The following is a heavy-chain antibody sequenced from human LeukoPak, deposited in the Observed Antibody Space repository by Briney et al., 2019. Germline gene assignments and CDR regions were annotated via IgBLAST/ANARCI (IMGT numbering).Heavy chain of an antibody. D-gene: IGHD3-9*01. V-gene: IGHV4-59*01. Sequence: EPSETLSLTCTVSGGSISSYYWSWIRQPPGKGLEWIGYIYYSGSTNYNPSLKSRVTISVDTSKNQFSLKLSSVTAGDRAVYYCVRSSANDILIGYEGWFDHRGQGTLVTVSS. CDR3: VRSSANDILIGYEGWFDH. CDR1: GGSISSYY. J-gene: IGHJ5*02. CDR2: IYYSGST.